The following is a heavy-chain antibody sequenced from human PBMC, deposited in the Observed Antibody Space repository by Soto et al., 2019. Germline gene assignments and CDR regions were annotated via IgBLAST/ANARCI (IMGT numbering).Heavy chain of an antibody. J-gene: IGHJ4*02. CDR3: ARGAKVHPAYYDFSTYDGN. V-gene: IGHV4-30-2*01. CDR2: MYHSGST. Sequence: SETLSLTCAVSGGSISSGGYSWSWIRQPPGKGLEWIGDMYHSGSTYYNPSLKSRVTISIDRSKNQFSLKLSSVTAADTAVYFCARGAKVHPAYYDFSTYDGNWGQGTLVTVS. CDR1: GGSISSGGYS. D-gene: IGHD3-22*01.